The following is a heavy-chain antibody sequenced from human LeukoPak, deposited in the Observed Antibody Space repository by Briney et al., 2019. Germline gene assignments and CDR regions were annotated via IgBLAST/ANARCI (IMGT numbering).Heavy chain of an antibody. CDR2: IIPILGIA. CDR1: GGTFSSYT. D-gene: IGHD3-3*01. J-gene: IGHJ4*02. V-gene: IGHV1-69*02. CDR3: ARYYDFWSGLDY. Sequence: GASVKVSCKASGGTFSSYTISCVRQAPGQGLEWMGRIIPILGIANYAQKFQGRVTITADKSTSTAYMELSSLRSEDTAVYYCARYYDFWSGLDYWGQGTLVTVSS.